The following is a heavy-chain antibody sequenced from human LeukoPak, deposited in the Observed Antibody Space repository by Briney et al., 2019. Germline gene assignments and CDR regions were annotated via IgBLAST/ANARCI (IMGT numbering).Heavy chain of an antibody. CDR2: IYPGDSDT. CDR3: ARRYCSGGSCYSAWGGWFDP. CDR1: GYSFTSYW. V-gene: IGHV5-51*01. D-gene: IGHD2-15*01. Sequence: GESLKISCKGSGYSFTSYWIGWVRKMPGKGLEWMGIIYPGDSDTRYSPSFQGQDTISADKSISTAYLQWSSLKASDTAMYYCARRYCSGGSCYSAWGGWFDPWGQGTLVTVSS. J-gene: IGHJ5*02.